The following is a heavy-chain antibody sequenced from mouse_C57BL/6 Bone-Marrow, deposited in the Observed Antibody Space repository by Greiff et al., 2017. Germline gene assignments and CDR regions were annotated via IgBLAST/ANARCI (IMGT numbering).Heavy chain of an antibody. CDR2: SYPGDGDT. CDR3: ARWLITTVRKFAY. J-gene: IGHJ3*01. CDR1: GYAFSSSW. D-gene: IGHD1-1*01. Sequence: QVQLQQSGPELVKPGASVKISCKASGYAFSSSWMNWVKQRPGKGLEWIGRSYPGDGDTNYTGKFKGKDTLTPDKSSRTAYLQLSSLTSEDYAVYFCARWLITTVRKFAYWGQGTLVTVSA. V-gene: IGHV1-82*01.